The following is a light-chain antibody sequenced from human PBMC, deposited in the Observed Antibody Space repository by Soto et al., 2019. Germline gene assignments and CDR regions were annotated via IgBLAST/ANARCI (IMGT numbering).Light chain of an antibody. J-gene: IGLJ3*02. CDR1: SNDVGGYNY. Sequence: QSALTQPASMSGSPGQSITISCTGTSNDVGGYNYVSWYQQHPGKAPKLMFFEVSNRPSGVSNRFSGSKSGNTASLTISGLQAEDEAYYYCCSYTSTNSRVFGGGTKLTVL. CDR2: EVS. V-gene: IGLV2-14*01. CDR3: CSYTSTNSRV.